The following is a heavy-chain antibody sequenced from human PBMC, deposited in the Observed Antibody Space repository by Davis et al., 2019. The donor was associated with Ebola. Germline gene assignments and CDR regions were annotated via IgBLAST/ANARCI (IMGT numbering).Heavy chain of an antibody. CDR3: ASSLTGTVDY. CDR1: GVSISSYY. Sequence: MPGGSLRLSCTVSGVSISSYYRSWIRQPPGKGLEWIRYIYYSGSTNYNPSLKTRVTISVDTSNNQFSLKLSSVTAADTAVYYCASSLTGTVDYWGQGTLVTVSS. CDR2: IYYSGST. V-gene: IGHV4-59*01. J-gene: IGHJ4*02. D-gene: IGHD1-1*01.